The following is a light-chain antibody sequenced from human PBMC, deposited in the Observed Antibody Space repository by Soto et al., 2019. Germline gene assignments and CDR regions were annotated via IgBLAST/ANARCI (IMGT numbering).Light chain of an antibody. CDR3: ISYTSSSTRV. CDR1: SSDVGGYNY. Sequence: QSALTQPASVSGSPGQSITISCTGTSSDVGGYNYVSWYQQHPGKAPKLMIYEVSNRPSGVSNRFSGSKSGNTASLTISVLQDEVEDDYYCISYTSSSTRVFGTGTKVTVL. J-gene: IGLJ1*01. V-gene: IGLV2-14*01. CDR2: EVS.